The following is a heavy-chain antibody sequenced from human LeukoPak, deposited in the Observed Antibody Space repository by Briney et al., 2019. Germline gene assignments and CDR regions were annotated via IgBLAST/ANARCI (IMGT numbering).Heavy chain of an antibody. Sequence: ASVKVSCKDSGYTFSGYYWHWVRQAPGQGLEWMGWINPNSGGTNYAQKFQGRVTMTRDTSISTAYMELSSLRSEDTAVYYCARGGIPAAMGSWFDPWGQGTLGTVSP. CDR1: GYTFSGYY. CDR3: ARGGIPAAMGSWFDP. D-gene: IGHD2-2*01. CDR2: INPNSGGT. V-gene: IGHV1-2*02. J-gene: IGHJ5*02.